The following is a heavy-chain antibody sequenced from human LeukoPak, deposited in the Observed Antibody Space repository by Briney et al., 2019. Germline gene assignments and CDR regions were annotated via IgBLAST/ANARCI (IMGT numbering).Heavy chain of an antibody. J-gene: IGHJ4*02. CDR2: ISGTGGST. D-gene: IGHD3-16*02. Sequence: PGGSLRLSCAASGFTFASSAMSWVRQAPGMGLEWVSVISGTGGSTYYADSVKGRFTISRDNSKNTLYLQMNSLRAEDTAVYYCARLYGDFDYWGQGTLVTVSS. CDR3: ARLYGDFDY. V-gene: IGHV3-23*01. CDR1: GFTFASSA.